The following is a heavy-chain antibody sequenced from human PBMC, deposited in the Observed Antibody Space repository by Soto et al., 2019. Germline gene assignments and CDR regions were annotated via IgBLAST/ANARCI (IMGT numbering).Heavy chain of an antibody. Sequence: PGGSLRLSCAASGFTFSSYAIHWVRQAPGKGLEWVAVISYDGSNKYYADSVKGRFTIPRDNSKNTLYLQMNSLRAEDTAVYYCARDTSHYYDSSGYGSLYWGQGTLVTVSS. D-gene: IGHD3-22*01. CDR2: ISYDGSNK. J-gene: IGHJ4*02. V-gene: IGHV3-30-3*01. CDR3: ARDTSHYYDSSGYGSLY. CDR1: GFTFSSYA.